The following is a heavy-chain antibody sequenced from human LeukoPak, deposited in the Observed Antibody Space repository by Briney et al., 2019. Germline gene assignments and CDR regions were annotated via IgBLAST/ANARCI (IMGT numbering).Heavy chain of an antibody. Sequence: GGSLRLSCSASGFTFSSYWMHWVRQAPGKGLVWVSRINSDGSSTSYADSVKGRFTISRDNAKNTLYLQMNSLRAEDTAVYYCARDGWYYYGSGSYYLTYYYYGMDVWGQGTTVTVSS. CDR1: GFTFSSYW. V-gene: IGHV3-74*01. J-gene: IGHJ6*02. CDR3: ARDGWYYYGSGSYYLTYYYYGMDV. CDR2: INSDGSST. D-gene: IGHD3-10*01.